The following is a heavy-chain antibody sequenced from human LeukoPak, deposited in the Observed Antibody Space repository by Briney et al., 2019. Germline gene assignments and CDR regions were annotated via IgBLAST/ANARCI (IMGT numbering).Heavy chain of an antibody. V-gene: IGHV3-15*01. CDR1: GFTFSNAW. Sequence: GGSLRLSCAASGFTFSNAWMSWVRQAPGKGLEWVGRIKSKTDGGTTDYAAPVKGRFTISRDDSKNTLYLQMNSLKTEDTAVYYCTTEYSYDILTGYSVVDYWGQGTLVTVSS. J-gene: IGHJ4*02. D-gene: IGHD3-9*01. CDR3: TTEYSYDILTGYSVVDY. CDR2: IKSKTDGGTT.